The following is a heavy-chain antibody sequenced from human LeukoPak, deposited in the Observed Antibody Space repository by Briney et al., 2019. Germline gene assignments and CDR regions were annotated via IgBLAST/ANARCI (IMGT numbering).Heavy chain of an antibody. CDR1: GGSFSCYY. D-gene: IGHD1-26*01. J-gene: IGHJ4*02. CDR2: INHSGST. CDR3: ASRKSGSYFPSIDY. Sequence: KPSETLSLNCAVYGGSFSCYYWSWIRQPPGKGLEWIGEINHSGSTNYNPSLKSRVTISVDTSKNQFSLKLSSVTAADTAVYYCASRKSGSYFPSIDYWGQGTLVTVSS. V-gene: IGHV4-34*01.